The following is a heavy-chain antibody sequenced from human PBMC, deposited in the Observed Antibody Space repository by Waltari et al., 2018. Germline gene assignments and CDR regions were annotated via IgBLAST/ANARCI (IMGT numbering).Heavy chain of an antibody. CDR3: ARGGIAAAGTIDY. CDR1: GGSISSGRYY. D-gene: IGHD6-13*01. J-gene: IGHJ4*02. Sequence: QVQLQESGPGLVKPSQTLSLTCTVSGGSISSGRYYWSWIRQPAGKGLEWIGRIYTSGSTNYNPSLKSRVTISVDTSKNQFSLKLSSVTAADTAVYYCARGGIAAAGTIDYWGQGTLVTVSS. V-gene: IGHV4-61*02. CDR2: IYTSGST.